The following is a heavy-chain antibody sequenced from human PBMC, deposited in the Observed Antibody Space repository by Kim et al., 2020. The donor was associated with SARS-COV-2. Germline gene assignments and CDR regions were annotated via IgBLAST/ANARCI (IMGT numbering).Heavy chain of an antibody. J-gene: IGHJ3*02. D-gene: IGHD6-13*01. CDR3: ARDRRSSWFGFRSESDAFDI. Sequence: ASVKVSCKASGYTFTGYYMHCVRQAPGQGLEWMGWINPNSGGTNYAQKFQGRVTMTRDTSISTAYMELSRLRSDDTAVYYCARDRRSSWFGFRSESDAFDIWGQGTMVTVSS. V-gene: IGHV1-2*02. CDR1: GYTFTGYY. CDR2: INPNSGGT.